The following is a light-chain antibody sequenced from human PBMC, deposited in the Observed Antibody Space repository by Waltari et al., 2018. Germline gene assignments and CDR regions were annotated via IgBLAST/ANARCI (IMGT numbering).Light chain of an antibody. CDR3: QQRYKWPPLT. J-gene: IGKJ4*01. CDR1: QNVSKY. Sequence: EIVLTQSPATLSLSPGESATLSCRTSQNVSKYLGWYQQKPGQAPRLLIYDASNRAAGIPARFSGSGSETDFTLTISSLEPEDFAVYYCQQRYKWPPLTFGGGTKVEIK. CDR2: DAS. V-gene: IGKV3-11*01.